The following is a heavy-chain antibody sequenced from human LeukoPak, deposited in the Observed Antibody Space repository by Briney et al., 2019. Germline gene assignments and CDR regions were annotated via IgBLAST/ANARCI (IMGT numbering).Heavy chain of an antibody. CDR2: ISGGADNT. J-gene: IGHJ6*03. CDR1: GFTFNSYA. V-gene: IGHV3-23*01. Sequence: GGSLRLSCAASGFTFNSYAMSWVRQAPGKGLGWVSTISGGADNTYYADSVKGRFTISRDNSKNTLYLQMNSLRAEDTAVYYCAKAQPPAPIEYYYCYMYVWGKGTTVTVSS. CDR3: AKAQPPAPIEYYYCYMYV. D-gene: IGHD2-2*02.